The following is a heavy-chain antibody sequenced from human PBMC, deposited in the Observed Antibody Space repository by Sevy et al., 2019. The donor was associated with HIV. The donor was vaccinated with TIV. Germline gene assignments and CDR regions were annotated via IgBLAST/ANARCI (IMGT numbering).Heavy chain of an antibody. CDR1: GGSISGYY. Sequence: SETLSLTCTVSGGSISGYYWSWIRQSPGKGLEWIGYIYNVGDTRYNPSLKSRVTISMATSKNQFSLHLNSVTAADTAVYYCARRVPALAGNWFDPCGQGPLVTVSS. V-gene: IGHV4-59*01. CDR3: ARRVPALAGNWFDP. CDR2: IYNVGDT. J-gene: IGHJ5*02.